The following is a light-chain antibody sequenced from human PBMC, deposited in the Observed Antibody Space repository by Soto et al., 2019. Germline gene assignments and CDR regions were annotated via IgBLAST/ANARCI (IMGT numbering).Light chain of an antibody. CDR3: QQSYSSPLT. CDR2: AAS. CDR1: QSINSN. V-gene: IGKV1-39*01. Sequence: DIQMTQSPSSLSASVGDRVTITCRASQSINSNLNWYQQKPWKAPKVLIYAASSLQSGVPSRFSGSGSGTDFTLTISSLQPEDFATYLCQQSYSSPLTFGGGTKVEIK. J-gene: IGKJ4*01.